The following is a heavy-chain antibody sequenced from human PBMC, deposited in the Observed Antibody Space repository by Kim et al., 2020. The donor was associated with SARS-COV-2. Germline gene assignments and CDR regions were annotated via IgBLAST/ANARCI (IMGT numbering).Heavy chain of an antibody. CDR2: IYPGDSDT. Sequence: GESLKISCKGSGYSFTSYWIGWVRQMPGKGLGWMGIIYPGDSDTRYSPSFQGQVTISADKSISTAYLQWSSLKASDTAMYYCARLGDLSDVDPLRISSSYYYYGMDVWGQGTTVTVSS. V-gene: IGHV5-51*01. CDR3: ARLGDLSDVDPLRISSSYYYYGMDV. D-gene: IGHD6-6*01. J-gene: IGHJ6*02. CDR1: GYSFTSYW.